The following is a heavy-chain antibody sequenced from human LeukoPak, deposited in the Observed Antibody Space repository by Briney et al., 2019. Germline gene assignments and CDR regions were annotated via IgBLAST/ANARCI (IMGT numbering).Heavy chain of an antibody. V-gene: IGHV1-46*01. D-gene: IGHD1-26*01. CDR3: ARSVGATKIPVRFDY. Sequence: GASVTVSCKASGYTFTNYYLHWVRQAPGQGLEWMGMINPGGGTTTYAQKFQGRVTMTRDTSTSTVYMELSALRSEDRAVFYCARSVGATKIPVRFDYWGQGTLVTVS. CDR1: GYTFTNYY. J-gene: IGHJ4*02. CDR2: INPGGGTT.